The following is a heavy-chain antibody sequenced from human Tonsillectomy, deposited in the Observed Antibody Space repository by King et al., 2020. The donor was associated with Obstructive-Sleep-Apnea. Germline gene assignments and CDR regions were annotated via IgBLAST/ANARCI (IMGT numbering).Heavy chain of an antibody. J-gene: IGHJ4*02. CDR1: GGSISSGDYY. V-gene: IGHV4-30-4*01. CDR2: IYYSGST. D-gene: IGHD5-24*01. CDR3: ARKGKWLQSLPFDY. Sequence: QVQLQESGPGLVKPSQTLSLTCTVSGGSISSGDYYWNWIRQPPGKGLEWIGYIYYSGSTYYNPSLKSRVTISLDTSKHQFSLKVNSMTDADTAVYYCARKGKWLQSLPFDYWGQGTLVTVSA.